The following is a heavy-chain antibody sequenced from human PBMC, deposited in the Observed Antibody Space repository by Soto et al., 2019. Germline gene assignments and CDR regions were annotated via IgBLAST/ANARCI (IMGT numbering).Heavy chain of an antibody. CDR1: GLTFSDYW. CDR3: GGVDWTAGAD. D-gene: IGHD1-1*01. Sequence: EVRLVESGGGLVQPGGSLRLSCVASGLTFSDYWIHWVRQAPGKGLIWVSGIRSGGGGTAYAHSVKGRFTISRDNAKNTVYLQMNNLRADDTAFYYCGGVDWTAGADWGQGTLVTVSS. J-gene: IGHJ4*02. V-gene: IGHV3-74*01. CDR2: IRSGGGGT.